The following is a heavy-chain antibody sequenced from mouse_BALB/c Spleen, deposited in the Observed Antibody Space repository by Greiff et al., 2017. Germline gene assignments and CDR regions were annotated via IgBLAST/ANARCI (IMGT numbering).Heavy chain of an antibody. D-gene: IGHD1-1*01. CDR1: GYTFTSYV. Sequence: EVKLMESGPELVKPGASVKMSCKASGYTFTSYVMHWVKQKPGQGLEWIGYINPYNDGTKYNEKFKGKATLTSDKSSSTAYMELSSLTSEDSAVYYCARGGLPYYYGSSWYVDVWGAGTTVTVSS. V-gene: IGHV1-14*01. CDR2: INPYNDGT. CDR3: ARGGLPYYYGSSWYVDV. J-gene: IGHJ1*01.